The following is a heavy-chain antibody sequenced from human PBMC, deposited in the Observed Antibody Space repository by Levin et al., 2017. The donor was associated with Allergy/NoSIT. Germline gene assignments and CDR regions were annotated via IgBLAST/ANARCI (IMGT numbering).Heavy chain of an antibody. V-gene: IGHV3-23*01. Sequence: GGSLRLSCAASGFTFSSYAMSWVRQAPGKGLEWVSAISGSGGSTYYADSVKGRFTISRDNSKNTLYLQMNSLRAEDTAVYYCWGLRVGEVSKLRNWGQGTLVTVSS. CDR3: WGLRVGEVSKLRN. J-gene: IGHJ4*02. CDR1: GFTFSSYA. D-gene: IGHD3-16*02. CDR2: ISGSGGST.